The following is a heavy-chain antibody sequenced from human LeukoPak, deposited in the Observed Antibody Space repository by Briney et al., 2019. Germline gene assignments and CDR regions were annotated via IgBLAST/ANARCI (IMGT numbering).Heavy chain of an antibody. Sequence: PSETLSLTCAVYGGSFSGYYWSWIRQPPGKRLEWFGEINHSGSTNYNPSLKSRVTISVDTSKNQFSLKLSSVTAADTAVYYCARGVGFSSSWYRYWGQGTLVTVSS. CDR2: INHSGST. CDR3: ARGVGFSSSWYRY. J-gene: IGHJ4*02. CDR1: GGSFSGYY. V-gene: IGHV4-34*01. D-gene: IGHD6-13*01.